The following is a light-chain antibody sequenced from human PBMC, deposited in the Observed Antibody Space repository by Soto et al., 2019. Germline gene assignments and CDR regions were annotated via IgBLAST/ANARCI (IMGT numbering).Light chain of an antibody. CDR2: GAS. CDR1: QDISSY. V-gene: IGKV1-33*01. J-gene: IGKJ4*01. Sequence: DIQMTQSPSSLSLSVLERCTITCEASQDISSYLSWYQQKPGKAPKLLIYGASNLETGVPSRFSGRGSGTDFTFTISSLQPEDVAAYYCQQYHTLPITFGGGTKVDIK. CDR3: QQYHTLPIT.